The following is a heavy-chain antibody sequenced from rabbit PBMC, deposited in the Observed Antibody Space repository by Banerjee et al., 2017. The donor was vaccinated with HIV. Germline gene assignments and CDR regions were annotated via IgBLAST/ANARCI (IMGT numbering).Heavy chain of an antibody. CDR2: IDAGSSGNT. CDR1: GFSFSSSYF. CDR3: ARRYSGGGTYGFAFTL. J-gene: IGHJ4*01. Sequence: QSLEESGGGLVQPEGSLTLTCTASGFSFSSSYFMCWVRQDPGKGLEWIACIDAGSSGNTYYASWAKGRFTISKTSSTTVTLQMTSLTAADTATYFCARRYSGGGTYGFAFTLWGPGTLVTVS. D-gene: IGHD6-1*01. V-gene: IGHV1S40*01.